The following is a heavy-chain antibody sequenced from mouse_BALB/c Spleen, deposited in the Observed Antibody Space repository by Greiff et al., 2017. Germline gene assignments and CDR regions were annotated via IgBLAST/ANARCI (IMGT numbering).Heavy chain of an antibody. V-gene: IGHV5-12-2*01. CDR1: GFTFSSYT. Sequence: DVMLVESGGGLVQPGGSLKLSCAASGFTFSSYTMSWVRQTPEKRLEWVAYISNGGGSTYYPDTVKGRFTISRDNAKNTLYLQMSSLKSEDTAMYYCARLYGSSLYYYAMDYWGQGTSVTVSS. D-gene: IGHD1-1*01. CDR3: ARLYGSSLYYYAMDY. J-gene: IGHJ4*01. CDR2: ISNGGGST.